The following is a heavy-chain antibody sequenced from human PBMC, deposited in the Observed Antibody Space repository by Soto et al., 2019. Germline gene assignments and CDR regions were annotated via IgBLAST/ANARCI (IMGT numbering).Heavy chain of an antibody. CDR1: GCTFSSYS. CDR3: ARGADYVWGSYRYSDYYYYGMDV. J-gene: IGHJ6*02. CDR2: ISSSSSTI. V-gene: IGHV3-48*02. Sequence: GALIVSCAASGCTFSSYSMNWVRQAPGKGLEWVSYISSSSSTIYYADSVKGRFTISRDNAKNSLYLQMNSLRDEDTAVYYCARGADYVWGSYRYSDYYYYGMDVWGQGTTVTVSS. D-gene: IGHD3-16*02.